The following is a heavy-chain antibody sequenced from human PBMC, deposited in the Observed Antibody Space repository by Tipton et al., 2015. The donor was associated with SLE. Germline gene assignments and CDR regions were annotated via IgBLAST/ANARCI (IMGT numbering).Heavy chain of an antibody. V-gene: IGHV3-11*01. CDR2: ISSSGTII. J-gene: IGHJ6*03. CDR1: GFTFKNYY. Sequence: SLRLSCAASGFTFKNYYMSWIRQAPGEGLEWVSYISSSGTIIYYADSVKGRFTVSRDSDSLYLQMNSLGVEDTAVYYCARHPFYYYYMDVWGRGTSVTVSS. CDR3: ARHPFYYYYMDV.